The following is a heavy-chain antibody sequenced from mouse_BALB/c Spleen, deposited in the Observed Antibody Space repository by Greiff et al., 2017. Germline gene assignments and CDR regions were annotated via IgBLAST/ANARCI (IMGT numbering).Heavy chain of an antibody. CDR2: IYPGDGDT. D-gene: IGHD2-1*01. CDR1: GYAFSSSW. V-gene: IGHV1-82*01. CDR3: ARGGNYYAMDY. J-gene: IGHJ4*01. Sequence: VKLMESGPELVKPGASVKISCKASGYAFSSSWMNWVKQRPGQGLEWIGRIYPGDGDTNYNGKFKGKATLTADKSSSTAYMQLSSLTSVDSAVYFCARGGNYYAMDYWGQGTSVTVSS.